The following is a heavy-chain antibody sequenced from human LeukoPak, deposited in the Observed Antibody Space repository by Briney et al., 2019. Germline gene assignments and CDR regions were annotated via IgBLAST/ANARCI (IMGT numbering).Heavy chain of an antibody. V-gene: IGHV3-11*01. J-gene: IGHJ5*02. CDR3: ARDGSAKAPDRWGWCDP. CDR2: ISGNGESV. D-gene: IGHD3-22*01. CDR1: GFTFTDYY. Sequence: GGSLRLSCAASGFTFTDYYMIWIRQAPGKGLEWLSYISGNGESVKYADSVKGRFTISRDNVKNSLFLQMKSLGVEDTAVYYCARDGSAKAPDRWGWCDPWGQGTRVTVSS.